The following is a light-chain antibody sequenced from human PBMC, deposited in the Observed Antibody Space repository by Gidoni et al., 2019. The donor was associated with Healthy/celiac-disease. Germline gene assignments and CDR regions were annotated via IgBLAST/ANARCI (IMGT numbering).Light chain of an antibody. Sequence: DIVLTQSPGTLSLSPGERATLSCRASQSVSSSYLAWYQQKPDQAPRLLIYGASSRATGIPDRFSGSGSGTDFTLTISRLEPEDFAVYYCQQYGSSLRTFGQGTKVEIK. CDR1: QSVSSSY. CDR2: GAS. J-gene: IGKJ1*01. CDR3: QQYGSSLRT. V-gene: IGKV3-20*01.